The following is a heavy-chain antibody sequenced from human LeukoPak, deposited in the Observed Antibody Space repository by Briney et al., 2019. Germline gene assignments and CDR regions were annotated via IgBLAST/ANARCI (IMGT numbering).Heavy chain of an antibody. J-gene: IGHJ4*02. D-gene: IGHD3-9*01. V-gene: IGHV3-74*01. CDR2: INTDGSGT. Sequence: PGGSLRLSCAASGFTFSSYWMHWVRQAPGKGLVWVSRINTDGSGTSYADSVKGRFTISRDNAKKSLYLQMNSLRAEDTAVYYCVCSQILTSFDYWGQGTLVTVSS. CDR3: VCSQILTSFDY. CDR1: GFTFSSYW.